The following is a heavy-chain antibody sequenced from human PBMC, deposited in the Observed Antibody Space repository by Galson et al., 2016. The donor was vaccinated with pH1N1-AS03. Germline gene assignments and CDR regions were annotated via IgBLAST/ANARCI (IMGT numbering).Heavy chain of an antibody. D-gene: IGHD6-13*01. V-gene: IGHV3-11*01. CDR1: GFTFTDYY. CDR2: ISSRGSTK. Sequence: SLRLSCAASGFTFTDYYMTWIRQAPGKGLELISYISSRGSTKYYADSVKGRFAISRDDTKKSVYLQMDRLRVEDTAVYYCVRGSPHSSSTNYAFEFWGRGTMVTVSS. CDR3: VRGSPHSSSTNYAFEF. J-gene: IGHJ3*01.